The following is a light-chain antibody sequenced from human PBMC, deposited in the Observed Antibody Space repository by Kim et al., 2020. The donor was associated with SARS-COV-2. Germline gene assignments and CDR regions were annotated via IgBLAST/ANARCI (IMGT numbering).Light chain of an antibody. Sequence: VAPGQTARITCSGDALPKQYAYWYQQKPGQAPVLVIYKDSERPSGIPERFSGSSSGTTVTLTISGVQAEDEADYYCQSADSSGTYVFGTGTKVTVL. CDR2: KDS. J-gene: IGLJ1*01. CDR1: ALPKQY. CDR3: QSADSSGTYV. V-gene: IGLV3-25*03.